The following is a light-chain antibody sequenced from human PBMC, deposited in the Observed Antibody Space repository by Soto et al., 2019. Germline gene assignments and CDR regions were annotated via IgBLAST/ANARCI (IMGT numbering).Light chain of an antibody. Sequence: QSALTQPPSVSGAPGQRVTISCTGSSSNIGAGYDVHWYQQLPGTAPKLLIYGNSNRPSGVPDRFSGSKSGTSASLAITGLQAEDEADYYCQSYDSSLSGYVFGTGT. J-gene: IGLJ1*01. CDR1: SSNIGAGYD. CDR2: GNS. V-gene: IGLV1-40*01. CDR3: QSYDSSLSGYV.